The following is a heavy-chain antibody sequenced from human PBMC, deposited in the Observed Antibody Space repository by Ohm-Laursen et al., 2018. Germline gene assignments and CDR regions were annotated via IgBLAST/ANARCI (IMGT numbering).Heavy chain of an antibody. V-gene: IGHV4-34*01. D-gene: IGHD3-16*02. CDR1: GGSFSGYY. Sequence: SETLSLTCAVYGGSFSGYYWSWIRQPPGKGLEWIGEINHSGSTNYNPSLKSRVTISVDTSKNQFSLKLSSVTAADTAVYYCARVYVWGSYLWDYFDYWGQGTLVTVSS. J-gene: IGHJ4*02. CDR2: INHSGST. CDR3: ARVYVWGSYLWDYFDY.